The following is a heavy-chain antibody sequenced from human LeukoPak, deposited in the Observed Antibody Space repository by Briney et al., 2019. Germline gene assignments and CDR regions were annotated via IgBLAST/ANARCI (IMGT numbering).Heavy chain of an antibody. CDR1: GYSITNYA. V-gene: IGHV7-4-1*02. J-gene: IGHJ4*02. Sequence: ASVKVSCKASGYSITNYAILWVRQAPGQGLEWMGWINTNTEKSTYAPGFTGRYVFSLDSSVNTAYLQISSLKAEDTALYYCATGGGYRFPYWGQGTLVTVSS. CDR2: INTNTEKS. D-gene: IGHD6-25*01. CDR3: ATGGGYRFPY.